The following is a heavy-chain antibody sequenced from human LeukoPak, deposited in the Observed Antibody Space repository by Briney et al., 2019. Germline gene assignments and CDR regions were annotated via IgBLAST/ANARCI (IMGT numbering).Heavy chain of an antibody. V-gene: IGHV4-39*07. CDR2: IYYSGST. D-gene: IGHD4-23*01. Sequence: SETLSLTCTVSGGSISSSSYYWGWIRQPPGKGLEWIGSIYYSGSTYYNPSLKSRVTISVDTSKNQFSLELSSVTAADTAVYYCARGIPFRYGGNSYYFDYWGQGTLVTVSS. CDR1: GGSISSSSYY. CDR3: ARGIPFRYGGNSYYFDY. J-gene: IGHJ4*02.